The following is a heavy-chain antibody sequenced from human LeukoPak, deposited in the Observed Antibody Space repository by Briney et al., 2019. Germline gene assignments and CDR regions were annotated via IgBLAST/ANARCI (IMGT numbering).Heavy chain of an antibody. D-gene: IGHD1-26*01. CDR1: GGSIRTNLYY. Sequence: PSETLSLTCAVSGGSIRTNLYYWGWIRQPPGQGLEWIGGIYHSGTTYYRPSLKSRVTISVDTSKNQFSLRLTSVTAAGTAVYYCARSKGGSAYYALYNWFDPWGQGTLVTVSS. CDR2: IYHSGTT. CDR3: ARSKGGSAYYALYNWFDP. V-gene: IGHV4-39*01. J-gene: IGHJ5*02.